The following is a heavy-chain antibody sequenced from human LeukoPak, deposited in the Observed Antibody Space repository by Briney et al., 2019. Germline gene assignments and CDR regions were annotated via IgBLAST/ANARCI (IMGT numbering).Heavy chain of an antibody. J-gene: IGHJ5*02. D-gene: IGHD3-22*01. CDR3: ARGGYYDSSGYYVWFDP. Sequence: SETLSLTCAVYGGSFSGYYWSWIRQPPGKGLEWIGEINHSGSTNYNPSLKSRVPTSVDTSKNQFSLKLSSVTAADTAVYYCARGGYYDSSGYYVWFDPWGQGTLVTVSS. CDR2: INHSGST. V-gene: IGHV4-34*01. CDR1: GGSFSGYY.